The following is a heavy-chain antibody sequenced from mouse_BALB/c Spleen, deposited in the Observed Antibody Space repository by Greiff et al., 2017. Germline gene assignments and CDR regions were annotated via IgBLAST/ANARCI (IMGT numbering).Heavy chain of an antibody. CDR3: NANTGEEDMDY. D-gene: IGHD3-2*01. CDR1: GFNIKDYY. J-gene: IGHJ2*01. CDR2: IDPENGDT. Sequence: EVQLQQSGAELVRSGASVKLSCTASGFNIKDYYMHWVKQRPEQGLEWIGWIDPENGDTEYAPKFQGKATMTADTSSNTAYLQLSSLTSEDTAVYYCNANTGEEDMDYWGQGTTVTVSS. V-gene: IGHV14-4*02.